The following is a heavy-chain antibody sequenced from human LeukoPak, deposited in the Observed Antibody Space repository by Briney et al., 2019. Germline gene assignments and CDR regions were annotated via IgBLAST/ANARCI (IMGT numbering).Heavy chain of an antibody. J-gene: IGHJ3*02. CDR2: INQDGSEI. Sequence: PGGSLRLSCAASGFTFSNYAMSWVRQAPGKGLEWVANINQDGSEIYYVDSAKGRFTISRDNAKNSLYLQMNSLRVDDTAVYYCARGLVTSVTGLAAFDIWGQGTMVTVSS. V-gene: IGHV3-7*04. D-gene: IGHD4-17*01. CDR1: GFTFSNYA. CDR3: ARGLVTSVTGLAAFDI.